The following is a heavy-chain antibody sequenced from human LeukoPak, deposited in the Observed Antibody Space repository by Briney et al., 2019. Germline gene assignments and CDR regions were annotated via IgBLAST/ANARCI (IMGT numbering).Heavy chain of an antibody. J-gene: IGHJ3*02. Sequence: GGSLRLSCAASGFTFSSYALSWVRQAPGKGLEWVSTISSTSTHIYYADSVKGRFTISRDNTKNSLFLQMNSLRAEDTAVFYCARARNYGEQNFDIWGQGTMVTVAS. V-gene: IGHV3-21*01. D-gene: IGHD4/OR15-4a*01. CDR3: ARARNYGEQNFDI. CDR1: GFTFSSYA. CDR2: ISSTSTHI.